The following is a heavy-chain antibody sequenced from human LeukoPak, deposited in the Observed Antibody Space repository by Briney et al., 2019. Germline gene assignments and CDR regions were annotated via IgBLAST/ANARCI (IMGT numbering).Heavy chain of an antibody. CDR1: GGSLSGYY. D-gene: IGHD5-18*01. CDR3: ARGGLRDTAMVARHDY. V-gene: IGHV4-59*12. J-gene: IGHJ4*02. Sequence: SETLSLTCTVSGGSLSGYYWIWIRQPPGKGLQWIGYIYYTGSTNYNPSLKSRVTMSIDTSKKQFSLRLNSVTAADTAVYYCARGGLRDTAMVARHDYWGQGTLVTVSS. CDR2: IYYTGST.